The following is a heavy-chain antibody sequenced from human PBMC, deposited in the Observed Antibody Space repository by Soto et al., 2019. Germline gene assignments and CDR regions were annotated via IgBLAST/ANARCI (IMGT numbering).Heavy chain of an antibody. J-gene: IGHJ3*02. Sequence: SETLSLTCTVSGGSISSGGYSWRWIRQHPGKGLEWIGYMYYTGSTYYNPSLKSRVTISVDTSKNQFSLKLTSVTAADTAVYYCARGSYTFGEIGAFDIWGQGTMVT. D-gene: IGHD2-21*01. CDR3: ARGSYTFGEIGAFDI. CDR1: GGSISSGGYS. V-gene: IGHV4-31*03. CDR2: MYYTGST.